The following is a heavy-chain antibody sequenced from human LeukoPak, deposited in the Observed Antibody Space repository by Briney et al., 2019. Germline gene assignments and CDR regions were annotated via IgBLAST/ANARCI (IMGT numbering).Heavy chain of an antibody. CDR2: INHSGST. J-gene: IGHJ6*02. V-gene: IGHV4-34*01. CDR1: GGSFSGYY. D-gene: IGHD5-18*01. Sequence: TSETLSLTCAVYGGSFSGYYWSWIRQPPGKGLEWIGEINHSGSTNYNPSLKSRVTISVDTSKNQFSLKLSSVTAADTAVYYCARLAEDTAMDPPDYYYYYYGMDVWGQGTTVTVSS. CDR3: ARLAEDTAMDPPDYYYYYYGMDV.